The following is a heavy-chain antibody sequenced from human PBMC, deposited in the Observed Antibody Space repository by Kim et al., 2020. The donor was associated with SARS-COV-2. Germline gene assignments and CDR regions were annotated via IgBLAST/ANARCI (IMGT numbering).Heavy chain of an antibody. J-gene: IGHJ4*02. V-gene: IGHV3-49*03. CDR1: GFTFGDYA. Sequence: GGSLRLSCTASGFTFGDYAMSWFRQAPGKGLEWVGFIRSKAYGGTTEYAASVKGRFTISRDDSKSIAYLQMNSLKTEDTAVYYCTTMVRGDLPDYWGQGTLVTVSS. CDR2: IRSKAYGGTT. D-gene: IGHD3-10*01. CDR3: TTMVRGDLPDY.